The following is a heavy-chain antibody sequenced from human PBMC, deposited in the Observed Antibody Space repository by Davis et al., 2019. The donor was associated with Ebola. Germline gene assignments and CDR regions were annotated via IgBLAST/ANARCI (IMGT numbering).Heavy chain of an antibody. J-gene: IGHJ4*02. D-gene: IGHD3-3*01. CDR2: ISGSGGST. Sequence: GGSLRLSCAASGFTFSSYSMNWVRQAPGKGLEWVSAISGSGGSTYYADSVKGRFTISRDNSKNTLYLQMNSLRAEDTAVYYCAKDLEWLTYYFDYWGQGTLVTVSS. CDR1: GFTFSSYS. V-gene: IGHV3-23*01. CDR3: AKDLEWLTYYFDY.